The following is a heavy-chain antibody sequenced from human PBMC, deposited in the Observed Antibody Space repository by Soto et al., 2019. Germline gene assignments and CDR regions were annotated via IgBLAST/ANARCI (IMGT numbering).Heavy chain of an antibody. J-gene: IGHJ4*02. CDR1: GFTFSSYW. CDR2: IKQDGSEK. D-gene: IGHD3-10*01. V-gene: IGHV3-7*01. CDR3: ARVFGDGSGSYYIPDY. Sequence: EVQLVESGGGLVQPGGSLRLSCAASGFTFSSYWMSWVRQAPGKGLEWVANIKQDGSEKYYVDSVKGRFTISRDNAKNSLYLQMNSLRAEDTAVYYCARVFGDGSGSYYIPDYWGQGTLVTVSS.